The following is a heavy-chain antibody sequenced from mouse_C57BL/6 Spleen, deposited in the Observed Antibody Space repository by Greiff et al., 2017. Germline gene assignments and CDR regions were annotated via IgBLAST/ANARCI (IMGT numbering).Heavy chain of an antibody. CDR2: ISSGGSYT. CDR3: ARQGELGRPYYFDY. CDR1: GFTFSSYG. J-gene: IGHJ2*01. D-gene: IGHD4-1*01. V-gene: IGHV5-6*01. Sequence: EVHLVESGGDLVKPGGSLKLSCAASGFTFSSYGMSWVRQTPDKRLEWVATISSGGSYTYYPDSVKGRFTISRDNAKNTLYLQMSSLKSEDTAMYDCARQGELGRPYYFDYWGKGTTLTVSS.